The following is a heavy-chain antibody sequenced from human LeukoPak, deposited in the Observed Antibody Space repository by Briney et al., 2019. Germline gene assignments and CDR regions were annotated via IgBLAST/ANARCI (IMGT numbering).Heavy chain of an antibody. CDR2: IYSGGST. CDR3: ANSYSSSSAFYFDY. CDR1: GFTVSSNY. V-gene: IGHV3-66*01. D-gene: IGHD6-6*01. Sequence: GGSLRLSCAASGFTVSSNYMSWVRQAPGKGLEWVSIIYSGGSTYYADSVKGRFTISRDNSKNTLYLQMNSLRAEDTAVYYCANSYSSSSAFYFDYWGQGTLVTVSS. J-gene: IGHJ4*02.